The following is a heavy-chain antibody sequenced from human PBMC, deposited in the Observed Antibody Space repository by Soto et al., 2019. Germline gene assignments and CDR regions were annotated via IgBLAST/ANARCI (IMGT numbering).Heavy chain of an antibody. J-gene: IGHJ4*02. Sequence: QVQLVESGGGVVQPGRSLRLSCAASGFTFSSYAMHWVRQAPGKGLEWVAVISYDGSNKYYADSVKGRFTISRDNSKNTLYLQMNSLRAEDTAVYYCARDTLRYSYGSIDYWGQGTLVTVSS. CDR1: GFTFSSYA. CDR3: ARDTLRYSYGSIDY. CDR2: ISYDGSNK. D-gene: IGHD5-18*01. V-gene: IGHV3-30-3*01.